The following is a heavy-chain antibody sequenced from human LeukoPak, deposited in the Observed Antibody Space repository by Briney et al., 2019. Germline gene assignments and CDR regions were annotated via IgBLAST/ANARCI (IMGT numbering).Heavy chain of an antibody. J-gene: IGHJ4*02. V-gene: IGHV5-51*01. CDR1: GYSFTTYW. D-gene: IGHD5-12*01. CDR3: ARHPESGYTGYESDY. CDR2: IYPADSTA. Sequence: GESLKISCKASGYSFTTYWIGWVRQVPGKGLEWVGIIYPADSTAKYSPSFQGQVTISVDKSISTAYLQWSRLEVSDTAVFYCARHPESGYTGYESDYWGQGALVTVSS.